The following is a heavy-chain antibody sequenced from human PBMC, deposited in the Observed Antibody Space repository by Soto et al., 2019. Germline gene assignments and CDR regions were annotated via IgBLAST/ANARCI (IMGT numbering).Heavy chain of an antibody. D-gene: IGHD3-10*01. Sequence: SETLSLTCSIYGGSFSCYYCSWIRQPPGKVLEWIGEISHSGSTSYNPSLSSRVTISVDTSKNQLSLNLTSVTAADTALYYCARAYFGSGSPFDIWGQGTMVTVSS. V-gene: IGHV4-34*01. J-gene: IGHJ3*02. CDR2: ISHSGST. CDR1: GGSFSCYY. CDR3: ARAYFGSGSPFDI.